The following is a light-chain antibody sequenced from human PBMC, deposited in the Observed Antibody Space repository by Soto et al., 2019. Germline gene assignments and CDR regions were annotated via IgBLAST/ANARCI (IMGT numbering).Light chain of an antibody. CDR3: SSYAGSNNRYV. Sequence: QSVLTQPPSASGSPGQSVTISCTGTSSDVGGYNFVSWYQQHPGKAPKLMIYEVSKRPSGVPDRFSGSKSDNPASLTVSGLQAEDEADYYCSSYAGSNNRYVFGTGTKLTVL. CDR1: SSDVGGYNF. J-gene: IGLJ1*01. V-gene: IGLV2-8*01. CDR2: EVS.